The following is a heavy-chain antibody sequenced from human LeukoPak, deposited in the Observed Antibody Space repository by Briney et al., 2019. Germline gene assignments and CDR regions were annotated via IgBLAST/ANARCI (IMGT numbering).Heavy chain of an antibody. Sequence: GRSLRLSCAASGFTFSSYAMHWVRQAPGKGLEWVAVISYDGSNKYYADSVKGRFTISRDNSKNTLYLQMNSLRAEDTAVYYCARNADTEVYYFDYWGQGTLVTVSS. D-gene: IGHD5-18*01. J-gene: IGHJ4*02. V-gene: IGHV3-30-3*01. CDR3: ARNADTEVYYFDY. CDR1: GFTFSSYA. CDR2: ISYDGSNK.